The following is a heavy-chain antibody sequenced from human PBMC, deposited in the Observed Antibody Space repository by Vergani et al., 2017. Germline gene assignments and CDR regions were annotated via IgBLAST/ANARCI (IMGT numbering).Heavy chain of an antibody. D-gene: IGHD1-1*01. Sequence: QVQLVESGGGVVQPGRSLRLSCVMSGFTVTNYAIFWVRQAPGKGLEWVSVIWHDGVNKHFADSVAGRFAISRDDSKKTVYLEMTNLRAEDTALYYCVRDRYEGTSPYNGRLLEHWGQGTRVTVSS. CDR3: VRDRYEGTSPYNGRLLEH. V-gene: IGHV3-33*01. J-gene: IGHJ1*01. CDR1: GFTVTNYA. CDR2: IWHDGVNK.